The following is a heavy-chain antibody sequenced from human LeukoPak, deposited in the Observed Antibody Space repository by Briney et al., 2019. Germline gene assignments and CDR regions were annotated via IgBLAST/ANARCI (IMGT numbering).Heavy chain of an antibody. D-gene: IGHD3-10*01. J-gene: IGHJ4*02. V-gene: IGHV1-2*02. Sequence: ASVKVSCTASGYTFTGYYMHWVRQAPGQGLEWMGWINPNSGGTNYAQKFQGRVTMTRDTSISTAYMELSRLRSDDTAVYYCARWLGAVRMVRGVFPLDYWGQGTLVTVSS. CDR2: INPNSGGT. CDR1: GYTFTGYY. CDR3: ARWLGAVRMVRGVFPLDY.